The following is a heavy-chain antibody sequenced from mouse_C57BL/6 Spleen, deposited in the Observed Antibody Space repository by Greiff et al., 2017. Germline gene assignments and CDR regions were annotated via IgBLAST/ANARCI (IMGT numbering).Heavy chain of an antibody. Sequence: VQLQQPGAELVKPGASVTLSCTASGYTFTSYWMHWVKQRPGQGLEWIGMIHPNSGSTNYNEKFKSKATLTVDKSSSTAYMQLSSLTSEDSAVYYCAVGRYCDVWGTGTTVTVSS. CDR2: IHPNSGST. CDR1: GYTFTSYW. J-gene: IGHJ1*03. CDR3: AVGRYCDV. D-gene: IGHD4-1*01. V-gene: IGHV1-64*01.